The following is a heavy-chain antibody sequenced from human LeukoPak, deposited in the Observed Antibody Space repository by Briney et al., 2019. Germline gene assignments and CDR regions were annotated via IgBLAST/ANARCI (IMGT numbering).Heavy chain of an antibody. CDR2: ISASGSST. J-gene: IGHJ4*02. Sequence: AGGSLRLSCAASGLAFSTYSMSWVRQAPGKGLYWVSGISASGSSTYYADSVKGRFTISRDNSKNTLYLQMNSLRAEDTAIYYCANNYYGSGTYYNPRGYWGQGTLVTVST. V-gene: IGHV3-23*01. CDR3: ANNYYGSGTYYNPRGY. D-gene: IGHD3-10*01. CDR1: GLAFSTYS.